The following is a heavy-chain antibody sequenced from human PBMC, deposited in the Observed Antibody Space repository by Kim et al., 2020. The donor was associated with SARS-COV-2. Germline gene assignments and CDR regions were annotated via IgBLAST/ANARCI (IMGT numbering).Heavy chain of an antibody. V-gene: IGHV3-48*02. J-gene: IGHJ4*02. CDR1: GFTFSRNA. Sequence: GGSLRLSCAASGFTFSRNAMNWVRQAPGKGLEWVSYISASSGAIYYADSVKGRFTVSRDNAKHSVYLQMNSLRDEDTAVYYCARDLSYGSTYYYYFDYWGQGTLVTVSS. D-gene: IGHD3-22*01. CDR2: ISASSGAI. CDR3: ARDLSYGSTYYYYFDY.